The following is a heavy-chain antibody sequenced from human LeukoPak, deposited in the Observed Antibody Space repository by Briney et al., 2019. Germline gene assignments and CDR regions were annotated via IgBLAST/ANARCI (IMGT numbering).Heavy chain of an antibody. D-gene: IGHD7-27*01. J-gene: IGHJ4*02. CDR3: VRDKLTGATRLDY. V-gene: IGHV3-7*03. CDR1: GFTFSNYW. Sequence: GGSLRLSCAASGFTFSNYWMSWVRQAPGKELEWVANIKQDGSEIYYVDSVKGRFTISRDNAKNSLYLQMNSLRAEDTAVYYCVRDKLTGATRLDYWGQGTLLTVSS. CDR2: IKQDGSEI.